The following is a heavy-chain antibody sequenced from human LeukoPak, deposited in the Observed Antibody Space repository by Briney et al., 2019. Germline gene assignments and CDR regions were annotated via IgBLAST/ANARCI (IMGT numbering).Heavy chain of an antibody. CDR1: GGTFSSYA. CDR2: IIPIFGTA. Sequence: SVKVSCKASGGTFSSYAISWVRQAPGQGLEWMGGIIPIFGTANYAQKFQGRVTITADESTSTAYMELSSLRSEDTAVYYCARAPELQYPEDVWGKGTTVIVSS. CDR3: ARAPELQYPEDV. J-gene: IGHJ6*04. D-gene: IGHD4-11*01. V-gene: IGHV1-69*13.